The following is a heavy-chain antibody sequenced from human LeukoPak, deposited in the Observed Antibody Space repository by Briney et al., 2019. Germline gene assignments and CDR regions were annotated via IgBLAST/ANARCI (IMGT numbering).Heavy chain of an antibody. Sequence: PSETLSLTCTVSGGSISSYYWSWIRQPPGKGLEWIGYIYYSGSTNYNPSLKSRVTISVDTSKNQFSLELSSVTAADTAVYYCARGPYYDSSGYYYVFDYWGQGTLVTVSS. CDR1: GGSISSYY. J-gene: IGHJ4*02. CDR2: IYYSGST. CDR3: ARGPYYDSSGYYYVFDY. V-gene: IGHV4-59*01. D-gene: IGHD3-22*01.